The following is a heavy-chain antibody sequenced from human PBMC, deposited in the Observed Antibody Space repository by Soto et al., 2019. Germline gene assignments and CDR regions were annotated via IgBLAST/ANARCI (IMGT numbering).Heavy chain of an antibody. CDR2: IYYSGST. V-gene: IGHV4-59*01. CDR1: GGSISSYS. D-gene: IGHD3-3*01. CDR3: ASGSGPGINSDY. J-gene: IGHJ4*02. Sequence: PSETLSLTCTVSGGSISSYSWNWIRQPPGKGLEWIGNIYYSGSTNYNPSLKSQVTISVDMSKNQFSLKLSSVTAADTAVYYCASGSGPGINSDYWGQGTLVTLSS.